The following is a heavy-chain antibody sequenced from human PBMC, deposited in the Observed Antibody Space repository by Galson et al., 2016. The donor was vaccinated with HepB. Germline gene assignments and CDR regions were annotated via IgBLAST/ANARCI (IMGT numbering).Heavy chain of an antibody. D-gene: IGHD2-2*01. CDR1: GFTYSDYY. CDR3: ARYRARDDAFDM. CDR2: IISSGSYT. V-gene: IGHV3-11*03. J-gene: IGHJ3*02. Sequence: SLRLSCAASGFTYSDYYMSWIRQAPGKGLEWVSYIISSGSYTNYADSVKGRFTISRDNAKNSLYLQMNSLRVDDTAVYYCARYRARDDAFDMWGQGTMVTVTS.